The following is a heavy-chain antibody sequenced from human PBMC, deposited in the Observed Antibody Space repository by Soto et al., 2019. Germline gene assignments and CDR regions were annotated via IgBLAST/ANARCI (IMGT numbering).Heavy chain of an antibody. J-gene: IGHJ5*02. V-gene: IGHV4-59*12. CDR3: ARGEKQWSSNRCYLPRWFDP. CDR1: GGSISSYY. CDR2: IYYSGST. Sequence: PSETLSLTCTVSGGSISSYYWSWIRQPPGKGLEWIGYIYYSGSTNYNPSLKSRVTISVDTSKNQFSLKLGSVTAADTAVYYCARGEKQWSSNRCYLPRWFDPWGQGNLVTVSS. D-gene: IGHD2-2*01.